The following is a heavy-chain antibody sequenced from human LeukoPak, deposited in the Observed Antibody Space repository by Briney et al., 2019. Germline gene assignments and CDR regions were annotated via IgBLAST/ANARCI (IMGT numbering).Heavy chain of an antibody. CDR2: INHSGST. Sequence: SETLSLTCAVYGGSFSGYYWSWIRQPPGKGLEWIGEINHSGSTNYNPSLKSRVTISVDTSKNQFSLKLSSVTAADTAVYYCARAGSRGSSSSGRFTGYYYYYYMDVWGKGTTVTVSS. J-gene: IGHJ6*03. V-gene: IGHV4-34*01. CDR3: ARAGSRGSSSSGRFTGYYYYYYMDV. CDR1: GGSFSGYY. D-gene: IGHD6-6*01.